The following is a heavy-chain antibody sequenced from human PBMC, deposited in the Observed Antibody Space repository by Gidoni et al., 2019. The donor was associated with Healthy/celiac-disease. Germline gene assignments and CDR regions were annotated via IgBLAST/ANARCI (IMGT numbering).Heavy chain of an antibody. CDR3: ARATMVRGRPLDY. D-gene: IGHD3-10*01. J-gene: IGHJ4*02. V-gene: IGHV4-34*01. CDR1: GGSFSGYY. Sequence: QVQLQQWGAGLLKPSETLSLTCAGYGGSFSGYYWSWIRQPPGKGLEWIGEINHSGSTNYNPSLKSRVTISVDTSKNQFSLKLSSVTAADTAVYYCARATMVRGRPLDYWGQGTLVTVSS. CDR2: INHSGST.